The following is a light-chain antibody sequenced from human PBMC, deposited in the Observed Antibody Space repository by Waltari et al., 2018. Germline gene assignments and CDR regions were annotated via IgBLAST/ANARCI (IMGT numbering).Light chain of an antibody. CDR2: EVS. CDR3: CSYTSNSFSYV. CDR1: SSDVEVHNS. Sequence: QSALTQPASVSGSPGQSIAISCTGTSSDVEVHNSVSWYQQHPGNAPKLMICEVSNRSSGVSNRLAGSKSGNTASLTISGLQAEDEADCYCCSYTSNSFSYVFGTGTKVTVL. J-gene: IGLJ1*01. V-gene: IGLV2-14*01.